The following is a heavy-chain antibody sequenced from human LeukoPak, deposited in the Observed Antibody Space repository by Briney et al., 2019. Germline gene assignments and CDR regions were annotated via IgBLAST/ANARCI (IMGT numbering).Heavy chain of an antibody. CDR1: GYTFTSYG. Sequence: ASVKVSCKASGYTFTSYGISWVRQAPGQGLEWMGWISAYNGNTNYAQKLQGRVTMTTDTSTSTAYMELSSLRSEDTAVYYCARDSRSLYYDSSGYYPFWGQGTLVTVSS. V-gene: IGHV1-18*01. CDR3: ARDSRSLYYDSSGYYPF. D-gene: IGHD3-22*01. J-gene: IGHJ4*02. CDR2: ISAYNGNT.